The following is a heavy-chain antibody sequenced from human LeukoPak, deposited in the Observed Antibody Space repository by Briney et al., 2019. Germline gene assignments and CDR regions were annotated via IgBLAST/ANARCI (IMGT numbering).Heavy chain of an antibody. Sequence: SETLSLTCAVYGGSFSGYYWSWIRQPPGKGLEWIGEINHSGSTNYNPSLKSRVTISVDTSKNQFSLKLSSVTAADTGVYYCARGLIAAREYYLDSWGPGTLVTVSS. CDR3: ARGLIAAREYYLDS. CDR2: INHSGST. CDR1: GGSFSGYY. V-gene: IGHV4-34*01. D-gene: IGHD6-6*01. J-gene: IGHJ4*02.